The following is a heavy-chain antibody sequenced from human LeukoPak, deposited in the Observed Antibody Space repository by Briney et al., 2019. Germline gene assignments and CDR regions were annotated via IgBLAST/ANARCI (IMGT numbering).Heavy chain of an antibody. V-gene: IGHV5-51*01. CDR3: ARPVAYYYDRSSYIY. J-gene: IGHJ4*02. CDR1: GYSFTSYW. D-gene: IGHD3-22*01. CDR2: IYPGDSDT. Sequence: GESLKISCTVSGYSFTSYWIGWVRQMSGKGLEWMGIIYPGDSDTRYSPSFQRQVTISADKSISTAYLQWSSLKASDTAMYYCARPVAYYYDRSSYIYGDQGA.